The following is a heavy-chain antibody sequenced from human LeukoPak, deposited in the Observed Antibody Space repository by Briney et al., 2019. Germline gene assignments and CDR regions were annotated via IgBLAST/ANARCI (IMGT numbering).Heavy chain of an antibody. CDR3: ARITSTVTTSDY. CDR1: AYSISSGYY. V-gene: IGHV4-38-2*02. D-gene: IGHD4-17*01. Sequence: SQTLSLTCTVAAYSISSGYYWGWIRQPPGKGLECIGSIYHSGSTYYNPSLKSRVTISVDTSKNQFSLKLSSVTAADTAVYYCARITSTVTTSDYWGQGTLVTVSS. J-gene: IGHJ4*02. CDR2: IYHSGST.